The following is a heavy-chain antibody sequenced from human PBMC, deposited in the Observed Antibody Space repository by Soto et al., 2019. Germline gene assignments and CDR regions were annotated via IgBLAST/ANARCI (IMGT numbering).Heavy chain of an antibody. CDR2: IYHSGST. CDR1: GGSISSGGYS. D-gene: IGHD6-6*01. V-gene: IGHV4-30-2*05. CDR3: ARERPDGARLDP. J-gene: IGHJ5*02. Sequence: SETLSLTCAVSGGSISSGGYSWSWIRQPPGKGLEWIGYIYHSGSTYYNPSLKSRVTISVNTSKNQFSLKLSSVTAADTAVYYWARERPDGARLDPWGQGTRVTVSS.